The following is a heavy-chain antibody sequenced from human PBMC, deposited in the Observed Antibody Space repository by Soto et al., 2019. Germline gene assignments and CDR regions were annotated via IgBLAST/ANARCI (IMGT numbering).Heavy chain of an antibody. D-gene: IGHD3-22*01. CDR1: GYSFTNFH. J-gene: IGHJ4*02. CDR3: ARDVLGNDTYETICYYFDH. Sequence: QVQLSQFGAEVKKPGSAVKVSCKASGYSFTNFHIHWLRQAPVQGLEWLGMIDPSGGITRDAQRLQGRITMTRDASTSTVYMELRSLTSEDTAVYYCARDVLGNDTYETICYYFDHWGQGTLVTVSS. V-gene: IGHV1-46*01. CDR2: IDPSGGIT.